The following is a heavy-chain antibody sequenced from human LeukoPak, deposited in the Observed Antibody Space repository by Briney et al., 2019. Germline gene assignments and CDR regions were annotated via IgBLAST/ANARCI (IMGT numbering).Heavy chain of an antibody. CDR2: IYYSGST. CDR1: GGSISSSIYY. CDR3: ARQLGYSRDPRRYGMDV. Sequence: NASETLSLTCTVSGGSISSSIYYWGWIRQPPWKGLEWIGSIYYSGSTYYNPSLKSRVTISVDTSKSQFSLKLSSVTAADTAVYYCARQLGYSRDPRRYGMDVWGQGTTVTVSS. D-gene: IGHD6-13*01. J-gene: IGHJ6*02. V-gene: IGHV4-39*01.